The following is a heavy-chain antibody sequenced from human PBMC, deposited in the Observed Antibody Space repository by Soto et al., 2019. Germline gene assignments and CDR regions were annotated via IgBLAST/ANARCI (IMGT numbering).Heavy chain of an antibody. CDR3: ARVVRFCSSTSCRGRNSFQG. Sequence: PSETLSLTCSVFGGSISSGDYYCSGIGQPPGKGLEWIGYMFYVGATYYNPSLKSRVTISVDTSKNQFSLKLNSVTAADTAVYHCARVVRFCSSTSCRGRNSFQGWGQGTWVHGSS. CDR1: GGSISSGDYY. V-gene: IGHV4-30-4*01. D-gene: IGHD2-2*01. J-gene: IGHJ4*02. CDR2: MFYVGAT.